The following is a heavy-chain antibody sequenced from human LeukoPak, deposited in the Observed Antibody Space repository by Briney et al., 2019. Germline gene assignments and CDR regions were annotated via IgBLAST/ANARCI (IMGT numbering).Heavy chain of an antibody. CDR3: ARALREYSSSWFSDF. CDR1: GYTFRSYG. D-gene: IGHD6-13*01. V-gene: IGHV1-18*01. Sequence: ASVKVSCKASGYTFRSYGISWVRQAPGQGLEWMGWISPYSGSTNYPQKFQGRVTVTTDTSTSTAYMELRSLRSDDTVVYFCARALREYSSSWFSDFWGQGTLVTVSS. J-gene: IGHJ4*02. CDR2: ISPYSGST.